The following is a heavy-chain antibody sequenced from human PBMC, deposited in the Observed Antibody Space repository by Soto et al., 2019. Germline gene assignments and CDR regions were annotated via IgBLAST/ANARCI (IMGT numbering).Heavy chain of an antibody. D-gene: IGHD6-13*01. CDR1: GYTFTSYA. CDR2: INAGNGNT. CDR3: ATDISWAYDY. Sequence: AAVKVSCKASGYTFTSYAMHWVRQAPGQRREWMGWINAGNGNTKYSQKFQGRVTITRDTSTSTAYMELSSLRSEDTAVYYCATDISWAYDYWGQGTLDTVSS. J-gene: IGHJ4*02. V-gene: IGHV1-3*01.